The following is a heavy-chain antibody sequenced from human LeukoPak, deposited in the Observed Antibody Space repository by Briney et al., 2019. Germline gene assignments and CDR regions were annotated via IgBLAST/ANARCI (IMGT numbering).Heavy chain of an antibody. V-gene: IGHV1-46*01. D-gene: IGHD1-26*01. CDR1: GFTLTQYY. CDR3: ARLVTGSNPADF. J-gene: IGHJ4*02. Sequence: ASVKVSCKASGFTLTQYYLHWVRQAPGQGLEFVGVISPSGDSPPYAQKFQDRVTMTRDMSTSTVYMELSNLRSEDTAVYFCARLVTGSNPADFWGQGTLVTVSS. CDR2: ISPSGDSP.